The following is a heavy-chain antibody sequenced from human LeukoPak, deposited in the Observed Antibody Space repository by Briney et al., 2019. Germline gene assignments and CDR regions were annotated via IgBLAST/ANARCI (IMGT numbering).Heavy chain of an antibody. CDR2: ISGSGGTT. V-gene: IGHV3-23*01. CDR1: GFSFSSYA. J-gene: IGHJ4*02. D-gene: IGHD2-2*01. CDR3: AKASVGTSCYSSVDF. Sequence: GGSLRLSCAASGFSFSSYAMTWVRQAPGKGLEWVSCISGSGGTTFCADFVKGRFTISRDNSRNTLYLQMNSIRVEDTAVYSCAKASVGTSCYSSVDFWGQGTLVTVSS.